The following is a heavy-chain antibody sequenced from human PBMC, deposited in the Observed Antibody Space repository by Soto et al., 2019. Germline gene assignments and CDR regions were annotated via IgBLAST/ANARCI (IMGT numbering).Heavy chain of an antibody. CDR3: AKDITEYSSGWYYFDY. Sequence: LRLSCAASGFTFDDYAMHWVRQAPGKGLEWVSGISWNSGSIGYADSVKGRFTISRDNAENSLYLQMNSLRAEDTALYYCAKDITEYSSGWYYFDYWGQGTLVTVSS. D-gene: IGHD6-19*01. V-gene: IGHV3-9*01. J-gene: IGHJ4*02. CDR1: GFTFDDYA. CDR2: ISWNSGSI.